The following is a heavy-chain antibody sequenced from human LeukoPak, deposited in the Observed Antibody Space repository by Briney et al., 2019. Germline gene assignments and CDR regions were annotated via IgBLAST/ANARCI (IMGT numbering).Heavy chain of an antibody. CDR3: ARDGYSGRFDP. V-gene: IGHV1-2*02. CDR2: INPNSGGT. J-gene: IGHJ5*02. Sequence: ASVKVSCKASGYTFTCYYMHWVRQAPGQGLEWMGWINPNSGGTNFAQKFQGRVTMTRDTSITTAYMELSRLRSDDTAVYYCARDGYSGRFDPWGQGTLVTVSS. CDR1: GYTFTCYY. D-gene: IGHD5-12*01.